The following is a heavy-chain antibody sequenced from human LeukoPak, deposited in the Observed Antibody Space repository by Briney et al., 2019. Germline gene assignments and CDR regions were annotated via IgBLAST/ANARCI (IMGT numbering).Heavy chain of an antibody. V-gene: IGHV3-23*01. D-gene: IGHD3-3*01. J-gene: IGHJ4*02. CDR1: GFTLSSYA. CDR2: ISGSGGST. Sequence: GSLRLSCAASGFTLSSYAMSWVRQAPGKGLEWVSAISGSGGSTYYADSVKGRFTISRDNSKNTLYLQMNSLRAEDTAVYYCAKVATNYDFWSGYCALDYWGQGTLVTVSS. CDR3: AKVATNYDFWSGYCALDY.